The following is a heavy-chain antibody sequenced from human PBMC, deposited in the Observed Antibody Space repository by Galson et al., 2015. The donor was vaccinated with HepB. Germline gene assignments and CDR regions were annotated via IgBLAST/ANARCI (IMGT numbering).Heavy chain of an antibody. J-gene: IGHJ4*02. D-gene: IGHD3-22*01. CDR1: GYTFSNYW. CDR3: ARRAYSSGPFDF. V-gene: IGHV5-51*01. CDR2: IYPGDSDT. Sequence: QSGAEVKKPGESLSISCSGSGYTFSNYWVVWVRQLPGKGLEWLGMIYPGDSDTRYSPSFQGQVTISADKSLSTASLQWRSLKASDTAIYCCARRAYSSGPFDFWGPGTLVAVSS.